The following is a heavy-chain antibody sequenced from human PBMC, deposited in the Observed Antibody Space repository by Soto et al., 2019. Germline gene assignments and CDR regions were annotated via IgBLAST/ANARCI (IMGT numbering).Heavy chain of an antibody. V-gene: IGHV1-18*01. J-gene: IGHJ4*02. Sequence: QAHLVQSGAEVKKPGASVKVSCKGSGYGFTTYGITWVRQAPGQGLEWMAWISAHNGNTNYAQKLQGRVTVTRDTCTSTAYMELRSLRSDDTAVYYCARGRYGDYWGQGALVTVSS. CDR3: ARGRYGDY. CDR1: GYGFTTYG. D-gene: IGHD1-1*01. CDR2: ISAHNGNT.